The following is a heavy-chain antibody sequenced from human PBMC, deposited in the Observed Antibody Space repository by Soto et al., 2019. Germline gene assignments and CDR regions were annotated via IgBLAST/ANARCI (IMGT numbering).Heavy chain of an antibody. V-gene: IGHV3-21*01. J-gene: IGHJ4*02. Sequence: GGSLRLSCAASGFTFSSYSMNWVRQAPGKGLEWVSSISSSSSYIYYADSVKGRFTISRDNAKNSLYLQMNSLRAEDTAVYYCAREQTLYDSSGYYYDWGQGTLVTVSS. CDR1: GFTFSSYS. CDR2: ISSSSSYI. CDR3: AREQTLYDSSGYYYD. D-gene: IGHD3-22*01.